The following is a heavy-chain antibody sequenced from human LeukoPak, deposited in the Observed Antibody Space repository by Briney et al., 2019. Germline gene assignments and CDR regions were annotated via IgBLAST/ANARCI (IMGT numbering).Heavy chain of an antibody. V-gene: IGHV4-38-2*02. Sequence: SETLSLTCTVSGYSISSGYYWGWIRQPPGKGLEWIGSIYHSGSTYYNPSLKSRVTISVDTSKNQFSLKLSSVTAADTAVYYCARASIVGAILFDYWGQGTLVTVSS. CDR2: IYHSGST. D-gene: IGHD1-26*01. CDR1: GYSISSGYY. CDR3: ARASIVGAILFDY. J-gene: IGHJ4*02.